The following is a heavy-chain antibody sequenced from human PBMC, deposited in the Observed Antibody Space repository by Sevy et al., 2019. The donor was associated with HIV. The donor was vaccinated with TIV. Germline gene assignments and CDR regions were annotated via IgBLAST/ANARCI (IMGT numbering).Heavy chain of an antibody. D-gene: IGHD3-22*01. V-gene: IGHV3-53*01. CDR2: IYSGGTT. J-gene: IGHJ4*02. CDR1: GFTVSSNY. CDR3: VGTFYYYDSSGYYFRYFDY. Sequence: GGSLRLSCAASGFTVSSNYMSWVRQAPGQGLEWISIIYSGGTTYYADSVRGRVTISRDSSKNTLFLQMNSLRAEDTAVYYCVGTFYYYDSSGYYFRYFDYWGQRTLVTVSS.